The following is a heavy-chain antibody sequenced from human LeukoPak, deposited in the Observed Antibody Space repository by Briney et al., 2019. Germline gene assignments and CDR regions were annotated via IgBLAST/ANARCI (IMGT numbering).Heavy chain of an antibody. Sequence: ASVKVSCKASGYTFTSYGISWVRQAPGQGLEWMGWISACNGNTNYAQKLQGRVTMTTDTSTSTAYMELRSLRSDDTAVYYCARMTYSSGWYDLDYWGQGTLVTVSS. J-gene: IGHJ4*02. D-gene: IGHD6-19*01. CDR1: GYTFTSYG. V-gene: IGHV1-18*01. CDR2: ISACNGNT. CDR3: ARMTYSSGWYDLDY.